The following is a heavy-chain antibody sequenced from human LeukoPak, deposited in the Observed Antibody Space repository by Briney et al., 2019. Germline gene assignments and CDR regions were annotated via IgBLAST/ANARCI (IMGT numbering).Heavy chain of an antibody. Sequence: GGSLRLSCAASAFSLNTYNMNWVRQAPGKGLEWVSSISYTGTYIYYADSVKGRFTISRDNAQNSVYLQMNSLRAEDTAVHYCVRDRGTYRPIDYWGQGTLVTVSS. J-gene: IGHJ4*02. V-gene: IGHV3-21*04. CDR3: VRDRGTYRPIDY. CDR2: ISYTGTYI. CDR1: AFSLNTYN. D-gene: IGHD1-26*01.